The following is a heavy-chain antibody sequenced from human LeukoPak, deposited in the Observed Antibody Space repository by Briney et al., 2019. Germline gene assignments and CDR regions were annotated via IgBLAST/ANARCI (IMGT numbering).Heavy chain of an antibody. CDR2: INPNSGGT. J-gene: IGHJ3*02. Sequence: GASVKVSCKASGYIFTDYYMHWVRQAPGQGLEWMGWINPNSGGTNYARKFQGRVTMTRDTSISTAYMELSRLRSDDTAVYYCARDLEYLYPGGAFDIWGQGTMVTVSS. D-gene: IGHD3-16*01. CDR1: GYIFTDYY. CDR3: ARDLEYLYPGGAFDI. V-gene: IGHV1-2*02.